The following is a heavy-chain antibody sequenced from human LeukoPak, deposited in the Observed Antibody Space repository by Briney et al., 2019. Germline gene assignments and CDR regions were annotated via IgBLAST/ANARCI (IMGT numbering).Heavy chain of an antibody. CDR2: IKSKTDGGTT. D-gene: IGHD2-15*01. CDR1: GFTFSNAW. CDR3: TTAPGWFYYYYYYMDV. Sequence: GGSLRLSCAASGFTFSNAWMSWVRQAPGKGLEWVGRIKSKTDGGTTDYAAPVKGRFTISRDDSKNTLYLQMNSLKTEDTAVYYCTTAPGWFYYYYYYMDVWGKGTTVTVSS. V-gene: IGHV3-15*01. J-gene: IGHJ6*03.